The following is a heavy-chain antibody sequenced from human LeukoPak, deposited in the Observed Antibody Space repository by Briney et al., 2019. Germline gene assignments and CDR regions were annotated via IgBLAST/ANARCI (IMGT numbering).Heavy chain of an antibody. J-gene: IGHJ6*03. D-gene: IGHD3/OR15-3a*01. CDR3: ARAQWTAFDYYYYMDV. CDR1: GFIFSDHY. Sequence: GGSLRLSCAASGFIFSDHYMDWVRQAPGKGLEWVANIKVDGSEKYYVDAVKGRFTISRDNAKDSLYLQMNGLRAEDTAIYYCARAQWTAFDYYYYMDVWGKGTTVTVSS. CDR2: IKVDGSEK. V-gene: IGHV3-7*01.